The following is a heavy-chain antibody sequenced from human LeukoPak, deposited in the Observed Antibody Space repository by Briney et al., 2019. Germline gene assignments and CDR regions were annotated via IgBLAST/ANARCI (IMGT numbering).Heavy chain of an antibody. CDR2: IKQGGSVK. CDR3: ARGAQLTDY. Sequence: GGSLRLSCAASGFTFSSYWMTWVRQAPGKGLEWVAGIKQGGSVKYYGDSVKGRFTVSRDNAKNSLYLQMNSLSAGDTAVYYCARGAQLTDYWGQGTLVTVSS. D-gene: IGHD6-13*01. V-gene: IGHV3-7*01. CDR1: GFTFSSYW. J-gene: IGHJ4*02.